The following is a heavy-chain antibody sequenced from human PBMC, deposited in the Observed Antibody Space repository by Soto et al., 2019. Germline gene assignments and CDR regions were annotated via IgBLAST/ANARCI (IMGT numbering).Heavy chain of an antibody. V-gene: IGHV4-34*01. CDR1: GGSFSGYY. Sequence: QVQLQQWGAGLLKPSETLSLTCAVYGGSFSGYYWSWIRQPPGKGLEWIWEINHSGSTNYNPSLKSRVTISVDTSKNQFSLKLSSVTAADTAVYYCARGNLNDFWANYYYYYMDVWGKGTTVTVSS. CDR3: ARGNLNDFWANYYYYYMDV. CDR2: INHSGST. D-gene: IGHD3-3*01. J-gene: IGHJ6*03.